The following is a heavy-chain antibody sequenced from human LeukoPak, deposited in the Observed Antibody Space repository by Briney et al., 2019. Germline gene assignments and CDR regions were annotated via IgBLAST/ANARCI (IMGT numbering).Heavy chain of an antibody. J-gene: IGHJ4*02. D-gene: IGHD3-16*01. Sequence: PGGSLRLSCAASGFTFSSYEMNWVRKAPGKGLEWVSYISSSGSTIYYADSVKGRFTISRDNAKNSLYLQMNRLRAEDTAVYYCARGASPKDAVFFDYWGQGALITVSS. CDR2: ISSSGSTI. CDR3: ARGASPKDAVFFDY. V-gene: IGHV3-48*03. CDR1: GFTFSSYE.